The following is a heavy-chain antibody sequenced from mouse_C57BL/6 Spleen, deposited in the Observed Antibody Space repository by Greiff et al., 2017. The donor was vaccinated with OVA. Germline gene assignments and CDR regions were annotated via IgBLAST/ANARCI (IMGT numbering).Heavy chain of an antibody. Sequence: VQLQQSGPELVKPGASVKISCKASGYSFTGYYMNWVKQSPEKSLEWIGEIYPCTGGTTYNQKFKAKATFTVAKSSSTAYMRLKSLTSEDSAVYYCAHITTVVEGYFDYWGQGTTLTVSS. CDR1: GYSFTGYY. J-gene: IGHJ2*01. CDR2: IYPCTGGT. D-gene: IGHD1-1*01. V-gene: IGHV1-42*01. CDR3: AHITTVVEGYFDY.